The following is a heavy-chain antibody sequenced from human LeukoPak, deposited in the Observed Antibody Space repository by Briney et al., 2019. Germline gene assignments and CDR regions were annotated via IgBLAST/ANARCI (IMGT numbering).Heavy chain of an antibody. V-gene: IGHV1-69*05. D-gene: IGHD6-6*01. CDR3: ARAVSSIASRAYYYYYMDV. J-gene: IGHJ6*03. CDR1: GGTFSSYA. CDR2: IIPIFGTA. Sequence: PEASVKVSCKASGGTFSSYAISWVRQAPGQGLERMGGIIPIFGTANYAQKFQGRVTITTDESTSTAYMELSSLRSEDTAVYYCARAVSSIASRAYYYYYMDVWGKGTTVTVSS.